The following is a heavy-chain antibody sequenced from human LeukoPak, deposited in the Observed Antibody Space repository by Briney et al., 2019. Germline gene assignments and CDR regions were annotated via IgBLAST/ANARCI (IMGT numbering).Heavy chain of an antibody. CDR1: GFTFSSYS. J-gene: IGHJ4*02. D-gene: IGHD5-24*01. CDR2: ISSSSSYI. V-gene: IGHV3-21*01. CDR3: ARDRRDGYNRFDY. Sequence: GGSLRLSFAASGFTFSSYSMNWVRQAPGKGLEWVSSISSSSSYIYYADSVKGRFTISRDNAKNSLYLQMNSLRAEDTAVYYCARDRRDGYNRFDYWSQGTLVTISS.